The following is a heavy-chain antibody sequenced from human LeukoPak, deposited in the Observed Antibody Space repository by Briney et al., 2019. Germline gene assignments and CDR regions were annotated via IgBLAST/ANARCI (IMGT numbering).Heavy chain of an antibody. D-gene: IGHD1-20*01. Sequence: ASVKVSCKASGYTFTSYGISRVRQAPGQGLEWMGWISAYNGNTDYAQKLQGRVTMTTDTSTSTAYMELRSLRSDDTAVYYCARVDRITGTRRPKDYWGQGTLVTVSS. V-gene: IGHV1-18*01. J-gene: IGHJ4*02. CDR3: ARVDRITGTRRPKDY. CDR1: GYTFTSYG. CDR2: ISAYNGNT.